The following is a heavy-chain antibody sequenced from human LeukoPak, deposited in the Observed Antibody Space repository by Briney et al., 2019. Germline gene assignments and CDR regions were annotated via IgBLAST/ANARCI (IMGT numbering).Heavy chain of an antibody. D-gene: IGHD3-22*01. CDR1: GFTFNSFW. Sequence: GGSLRLSCAASGFTFNSFWMHWVRQAPGKGLVWVSHINSDGSSTSYADSVKGRFTISRDNAKNRLYLQMNSLRAEDTAVYFCAKNYDGSGYYPDYWGQGTLVTVST. J-gene: IGHJ4*02. V-gene: IGHV3-74*01. CDR2: INSDGSST. CDR3: AKNYDGSGYYPDY.